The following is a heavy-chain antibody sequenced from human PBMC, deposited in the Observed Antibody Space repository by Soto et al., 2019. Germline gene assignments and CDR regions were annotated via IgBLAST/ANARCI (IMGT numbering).Heavy chain of an antibody. CDR1: GGSISSSSYY. D-gene: IGHD3-9*01. CDR3: ASNPRYYDILNGYYDHRSFDY. CDR2: VCYSGNT. J-gene: IGHJ4*02. V-gene: IGHV4-39*01. Sequence: SETLSLTCTVSGGSISSSSYYWGWIRQPPGKGLEWIGSVCYSGNTYYNPSLKSRLTISVDTSKNQFSLRLSSVTAAETAVYYCASNPRYYDILNGYYDHRSFDYWGPGTLVTVS.